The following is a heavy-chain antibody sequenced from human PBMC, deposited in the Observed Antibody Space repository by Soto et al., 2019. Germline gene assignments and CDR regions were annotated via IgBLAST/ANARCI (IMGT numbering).Heavy chain of an antibody. V-gene: IGHV3-33*01. D-gene: IGHD3-22*01. CDR3: ARDSLYYDSSGYPFDY. CDR2: IWYDGSNK. J-gene: IGHJ4*02. Sequence: PGGSLRLSCAASGFTFSSYGMHWVRQAPGKGLEWVAVIWYDGSNKYYADSVKGRFTISRDNSKNTLYLQMNSLRAEDTAVYYCARDSLYYDSSGYPFDYWGQGTLVTVSS. CDR1: GFTFSSYG.